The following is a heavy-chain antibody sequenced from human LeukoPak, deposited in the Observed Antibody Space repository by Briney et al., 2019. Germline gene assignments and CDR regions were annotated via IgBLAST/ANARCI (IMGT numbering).Heavy chain of an antibody. D-gene: IGHD6-6*01. CDR2: INPSGGST. V-gene: IGHV1-46*01. Sequence: ASVKVSCKASGYTFTSYYMHWVRQAPGQGLEWMGIINPSGGSTSYAQKFQGRVTMTRDMSTSTVYMELRSLRPDDTAVYYCARVGQLVSPYYYYYMDVWGKGTTVTVSS. J-gene: IGHJ6*03. CDR1: GYTFTSYY. CDR3: ARVGQLVSPYYYYYMDV.